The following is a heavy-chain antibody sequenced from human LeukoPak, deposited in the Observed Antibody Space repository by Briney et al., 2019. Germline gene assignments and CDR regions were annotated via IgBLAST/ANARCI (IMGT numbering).Heavy chain of an antibody. D-gene: IGHD1-26*01. J-gene: IGHJ6*03. Sequence: SETLSLTCAVSGGSININKWWSWVRQPPGKGLEWIGQINQSGSTYYNPSLKSRVTISMDKSGNHFSLELSSVTAADTAVYYCARHIRAIVGATTHMDVWGKGTTVTVSS. CDR3: ARHIRAIVGATTHMDV. CDR1: GGSININKW. CDR2: INQSGST. V-gene: IGHV4-4*02.